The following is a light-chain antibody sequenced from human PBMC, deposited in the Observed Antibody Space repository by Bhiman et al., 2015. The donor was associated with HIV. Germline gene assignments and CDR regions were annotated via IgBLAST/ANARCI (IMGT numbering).Light chain of an antibody. CDR2: YDS. CDR1: NIGSKS. J-gene: IGLJ3*02. V-gene: IGLV3-21*01. Sequence: SYELTQPPSVSVAPGKTARITCGGNNIGSKSVHWYQQKPGQAPVLVIYYDSDRPSRVPDRFSGSKSGTSASLAISGLQAEDEATYFCASWDDSLNGPLFGGGTKLTVL. CDR3: ASWDDSLNGPL.